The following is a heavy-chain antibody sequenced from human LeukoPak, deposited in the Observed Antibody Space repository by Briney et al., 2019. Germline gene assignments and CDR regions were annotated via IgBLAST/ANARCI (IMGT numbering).Heavy chain of an antibody. CDR2: ISGSDSST. V-gene: IGHV3-23*01. Sequence: GGSLRLSCEASGFTFSRFTMNWVRQAPGKGLEWVSGISGSDSSTYYADSVKGRFTISRDNSKNTLYLQMNSLRAEDTAVYYCAKGGGWLYYFDYWGQGTLVTVSS. D-gene: IGHD4-23*01. CDR3: AKGGGWLYYFDY. J-gene: IGHJ4*02. CDR1: GFTFSRFT.